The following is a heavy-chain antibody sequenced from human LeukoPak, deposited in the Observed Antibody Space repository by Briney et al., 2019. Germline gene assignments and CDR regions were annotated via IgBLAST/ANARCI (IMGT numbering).Heavy chain of an antibody. V-gene: IGHV3-73*01. CDR2: IRSKANSYAT. D-gene: IGHD3-3*01. J-gene: IGHJ3*02. CDR3: TRTSYYDFWSGPPDAFDI. CDR1: GFTFSGSA. Sequence: GGSLRLSCAASGFTFSGSAMHWVRQASGRGLEWVGRIRSKANSYATAYAASVKGRFTISRDDSKNTAYLQMNSLKTEDTAVYYCTRTSYYDFWSGPPDAFDIWGQGTMVTVSS.